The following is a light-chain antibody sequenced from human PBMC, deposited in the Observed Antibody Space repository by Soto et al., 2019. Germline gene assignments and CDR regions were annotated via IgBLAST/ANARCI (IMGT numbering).Light chain of an antibody. V-gene: IGKV3-11*01. J-gene: IGKJ1*01. CDR2: DAS. CDR1: QSISGY. CDR3: QQRSNWPPWT. Sequence: EIVLTQSPVTLSLSPGEIATLSCRASQSISGYLAWYQQKRGQAPRLVIYDASNRATGIPARFSGSGSETDFTLTISSLEPEDFAVYYCQQRSNWPPWTLGQGTKVDIK.